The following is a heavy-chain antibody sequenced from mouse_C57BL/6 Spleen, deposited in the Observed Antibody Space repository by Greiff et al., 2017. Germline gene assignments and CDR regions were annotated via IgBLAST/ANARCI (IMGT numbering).Heavy chain of an antibody. CDR2: INPNNGGT. V-gene: IGHV1-26*01. CDR1: GYTFTDYY. D-gene: IGHD4-1*01. Sequence: VQLQQSGPELVKPGASVKISCKASGYTFTDYYMNWVKQSHGKSLEWIGDINPNNGGTSYNQKFKGKATLTVDKSSSTAYMELRSLTSEDSAVYYCVTGTDYWGQGTTLTVSS. CDR3: VTGTDY. J-gene: IGHJ2*01.